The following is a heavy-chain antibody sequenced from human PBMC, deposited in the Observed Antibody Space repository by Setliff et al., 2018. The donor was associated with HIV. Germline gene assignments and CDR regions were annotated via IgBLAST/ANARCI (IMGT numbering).Heavy chain of an antibody. CDR3: ARAKTIGSSALFLDP. J-gene: IGHJ5*02. Sequence: SETLSLTCTVSDDSMNSVSYSWAWLRQSAGKGPEWIGHVYARGSANYNPSLTSRVTISVPTSKNQFSLNLNSVTAADTATYYCARAKTIGSSALFLDPWGQGTPVTVSS. V-gene: IGHV4-61*09. CDR1: DDSMNSVSYS. CDR2: VYARGSA. D-gene: IGHD2-2*03.